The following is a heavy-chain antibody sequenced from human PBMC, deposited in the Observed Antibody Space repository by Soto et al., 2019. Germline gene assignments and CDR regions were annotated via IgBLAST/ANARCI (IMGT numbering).Heavy chain of an antibody. J-gene: IGHJ6*03. Sequence: SQTLSLTCAISGDSVSSNSAAWNWIRQSPSRGLEWLGRTYYRSKWYNDYAVSVKSRITINPDTSKNQFSLQLNSVTPEDTAVYYCARSPTVTTLYYYYYMDVWGKGTTVTVSS. V-gene: IGHV6-1*01. CDR1: GDSVSSNSAA. CDR3: ARSPTVTTLYYYYYMDV. CDR2: TYYRSKWYN. D-gene: IGHD4-17*01.